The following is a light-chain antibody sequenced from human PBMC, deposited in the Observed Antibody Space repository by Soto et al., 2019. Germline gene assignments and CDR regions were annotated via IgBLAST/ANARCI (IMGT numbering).Light chain of an antibody. CDR2: EVS. CDR1: SSDVGGYNY. Sequence: QSALTQPASVSGSPGQSITISCTGTSSDVGGYNYVSWYQQHPGKAPKLMIYEVSNRPSGVSNRFSGSKSGNTASLTISGLQAEDEADYYCSSYTSTNNIVMFGGGTKVTVL. J-gene: IGLJ3*02. V-gene: IGLV2-14*01. CDR3: SSYTSTNNIVM.